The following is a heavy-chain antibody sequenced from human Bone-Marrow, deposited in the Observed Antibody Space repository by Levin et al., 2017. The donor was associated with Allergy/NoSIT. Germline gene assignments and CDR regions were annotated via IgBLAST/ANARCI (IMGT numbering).Heavy chain of an antibody. Sequence: GGSLRLSCAASGFTFSRYDMHWVRQATGKGLEWVSGIGSGGYTYYAASVKGRFTNSRENAKNSLYLQMNSLTAGDTAVYYCATGLSGWDFWGQGTLVTVSS. D-gene: IGHD6-19*01. J-gene: IGHJ4*02. V-gene: IGHV3-13*01. CDR2: IGSGGYT. CDR1: GFTFSRYD. CDR3: ATGLSGWDF.